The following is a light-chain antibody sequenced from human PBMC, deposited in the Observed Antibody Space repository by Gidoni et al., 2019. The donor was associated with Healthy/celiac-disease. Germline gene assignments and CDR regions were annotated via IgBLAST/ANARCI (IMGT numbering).Light chain of an antibody. Sequence: IQMTQSPSSLSASVGDRVTITCRASQSISSYLNWYQQKPGKAPKLLIYAASSLQSGVPSRFSGSGSGTDLTLTISSLQPEDFETDYCQQSYSTPYTFXQXTKLEIK. V-gene: IGKV1-39*01. J-gene: IGKJ2*01. CDR2: AAS. CDR3: QQSYSTPYT. CDR1: QSISSY.